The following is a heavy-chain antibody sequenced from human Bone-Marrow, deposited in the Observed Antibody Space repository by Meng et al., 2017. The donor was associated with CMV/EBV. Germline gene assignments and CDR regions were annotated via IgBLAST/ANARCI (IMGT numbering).Heavy chain of an antibody. D-gene: IGHD3-10*01. CDR2: IYTSGST. CDR1: GGSISSCDYY. V-gene: IGHV4-61*02. Sequence: EWGPGWVKPSQSLSLTGTVSGGSISSCDYYWSWIRQPPGKGLEWIGRIYTSGSTNYNPSLKSRVTISVDTSKNQFSLKLSSVTAADTAVYYCARGPGRVRGVIDYWGQGTLVTVSS. J-gene: IGHJ4*02. CDR3: ARGPGRVRGVIDY.